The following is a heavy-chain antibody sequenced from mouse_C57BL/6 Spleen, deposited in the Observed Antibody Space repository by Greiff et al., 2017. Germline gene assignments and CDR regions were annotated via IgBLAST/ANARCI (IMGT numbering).Heavy chain of an antibody. D-gene: IGHD1-1*01. CDR3: ARQGYGSSYWYFDV. CDR2: ISGGGGNT. V-gene: IGHV5-9*01. Sequence: DVKLVESGGGLVKPGGSLKLSCAASGFTFSSYTLSWVRQPPETRLEWVATISGGGGNTYYPASVKGRFTISRDTAKNPLYLQMSSLRSEDTALYYCARQGYGSSYWYFDVWGTGTTVTVAS. CDR1: GFTFSSYT. J-gene: IGHJ1*03.